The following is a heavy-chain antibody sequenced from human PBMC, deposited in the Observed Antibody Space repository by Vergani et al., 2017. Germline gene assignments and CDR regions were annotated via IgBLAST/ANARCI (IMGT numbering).Heavy chain of an antibody. J-gene: IGHJ5*02. CDR1: GGSISSYY. CDR2: IYYSGST. V-gene: IGHV4-59*01. D-gene: IGHD7-27*01. Sequence: QVQLQESGPGLVKPSETLSLTCTVSGGSISSYYWSWIRQPPGKGLEWIGYIYYSGSTNYNPSLKSRVTISVDTSKNQFSLKLSSVTAADTAVYYCARDRPASNWGQLNXFDPWGQGTLVTVSS. CDR3: ARDRPASNWGQLNXFDP.